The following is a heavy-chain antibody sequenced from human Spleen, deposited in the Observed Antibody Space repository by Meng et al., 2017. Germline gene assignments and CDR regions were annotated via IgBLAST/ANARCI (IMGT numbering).Heavy chain of an antibody. V-gene: IGHV4-34*01. CDR1: GGSFSDYY. Sequence: GQLRTWGAGLLKPSGTLSRTCVVSGGSFSDYYWSWIRQPPGKGLEWIGEINHSGSTNYNPSLESRATISVDTSQNNLSLKLSSVTAADSAVYYCARGPTTMAHDFDYWGQGTLVTVSS. J-gene: IGHJ4*02. CDR2: INHSGST. D-gene: IGHD4-11*01. CDR3: ARGPTTMAHDFDY.